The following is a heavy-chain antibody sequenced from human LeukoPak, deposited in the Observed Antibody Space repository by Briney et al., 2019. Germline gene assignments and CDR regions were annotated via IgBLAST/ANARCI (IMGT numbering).Heavy chain of an antibody. CDR1: GFTFSSYS. J-gene: IGHJ4*02. Sequence: GGSLRLSCAASGFTFSSYSMNWVRQAPGKGLEWVSFISSSSSTIYYADSVKGRFTISRDNAKNSLYLQTNSLRAEDTAVYYCARDRGGSYSAIDYWGQGTLVTVSS. CDR3: ARDRGGSYSAIDY. D-gene: IGHD1-26*01. V-gene: IGHV3-48*04. CDR2: ISSSSSTI.